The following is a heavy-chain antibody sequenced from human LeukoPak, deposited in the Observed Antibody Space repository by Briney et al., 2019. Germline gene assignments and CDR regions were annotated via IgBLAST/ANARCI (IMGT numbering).Heavy chain of an antibody. CDR2: IYHSGST. Sequence: PSETLSLTCTVSGGSISSGGYYWSWIRQPPGKGLEWIGYIYHSGSTYYNPSLKSRVTMSVDTSKNQFSLKLSSVTAADTAVYYCAREPWSPADRDAFDIWGQGTMVTVSS. D-gene: IGHD3-3*01. CDR1: GGSISSGGYY. J-gene: IGHJ3*02. CDR3: AREPWSPADRDAFDI. V-gene: IGHV4-30-2*01.